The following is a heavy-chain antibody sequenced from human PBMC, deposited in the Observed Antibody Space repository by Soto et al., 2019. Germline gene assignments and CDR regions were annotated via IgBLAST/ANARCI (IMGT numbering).Heavy chain of an antibody. J-gene: IGHJ5*02. Sequence: ASVKVSCKASGYTFTGYYMHWVRQAPGQGLEWMGWISAYNGNTNYAQKLQGRVTMTTDTSTSTAYMELSSLRSEDTALYYCARDYYGSHSFDPWGQGTLVTAPQ. CDR1: GYTFTGYY. V-gene: IGHV1-18*04. CDR2: ISAYNGNT. CDR3: ARDYYGSHSFDP. D-gene: IGHD3-10*01.